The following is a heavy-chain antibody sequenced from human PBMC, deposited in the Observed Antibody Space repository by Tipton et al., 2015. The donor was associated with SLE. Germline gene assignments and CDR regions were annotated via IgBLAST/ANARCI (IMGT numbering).Heavy chain of an antibody. D-gene: IGHD2/OR15-2a*01. Sequence: SLRLSCATSGFTFSSYALSWVRRAPGKGLEWVSAISGGGGSTYYADFVKGRFSISIDQSKKTLFLQMNSLRVDDTATYYCAKFEKTTDYYLDSWGQGTLFSVSS. J-gene: IGHJ4*02. CDR3: AKFEKTTDYYLDS. V-gene: IGHV3-23*01. CDR2: ISGGGGST. CDR1: GFTFSSYA.